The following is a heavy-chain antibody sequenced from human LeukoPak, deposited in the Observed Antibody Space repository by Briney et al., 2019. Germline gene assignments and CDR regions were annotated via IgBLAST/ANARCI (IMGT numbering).Heavy chain of an antibody. J-gene: IGHJ4*02. D-gene: IGHD2-21*02. CDR2: IWYDGSNK. CDR1: GFTFRNYG. CDR3: ATVRGCGGDCYYLDY. Sequence: GGSLRLSCAASGFTFRNYGMNWVCQAPGKGLEWVTIIWYDGSNKYYADSVKGRFIISRDNSRNTLYLQMNSLRAEDTAVYYCATVRGCGGDCYYLDYWGQGTLVTVSS. V-gene: IGHV3-33*01.